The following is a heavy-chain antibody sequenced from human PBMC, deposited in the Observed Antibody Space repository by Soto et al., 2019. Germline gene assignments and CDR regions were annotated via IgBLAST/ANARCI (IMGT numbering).Heavy chain of an antibody. CDR1: GFTFSTYW. D-gene: IGHD3-16*01. Sequence: EVQLVESGGGLVQPGGSLGLSCAASGFTFSTYWMPWVRQPPGKGLEWVANMDQDGSERYYVDSVRGRFTLSRDNAKNSLYLQMNSLRAEDTAVYYCVCGGNFFIYWGQGTLVTVSP. V-gene: IGHV3-7*01. CDR3: VCGGNFFIY. CDR2: MDQDGSER. J-gene: IGHJ4*02.